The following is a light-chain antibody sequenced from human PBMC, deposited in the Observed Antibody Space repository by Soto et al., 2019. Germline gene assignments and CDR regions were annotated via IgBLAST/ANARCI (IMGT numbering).Light chain of an antibody. CDR3: QHHDNWPWT. Sequence: MVMTQSPATLYVSPGEGATLSCRASQSIGDNLAWYQQKPGQPPRLLIYGASTRAAGAPARFSGSGSGTEFTLTISSLQSEDFAVYYCQHHDNWPWTFGQGTKVEIK. V-gene: IGKV3-15*01. CDR2: GAS. J-gene: IGKJ1*01. CDR1: QSIGDN.